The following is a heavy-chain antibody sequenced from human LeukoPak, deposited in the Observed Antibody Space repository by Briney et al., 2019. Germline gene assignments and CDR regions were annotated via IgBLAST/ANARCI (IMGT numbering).Heavy chain of an antibody. V-gene: IGHV3-11*01. J-gene: IGHJ4*02. CDR3: ASLRDFFASGSYYKGGYFDH. Sequence: GGSLRLSCVASGFTFSDHYMGWVRQAPGKGLEWISYITGSGNSINYADSVKGRFTISRDTAEDSLYLQMNNLRADDTAVYYCASLRDFFASGSYYKGGYFDHWGQGTLVTVSS. D-gene: IGHD3-10*01. CDR2: ITGSGNSI. CDR1: GFTFSDHY.